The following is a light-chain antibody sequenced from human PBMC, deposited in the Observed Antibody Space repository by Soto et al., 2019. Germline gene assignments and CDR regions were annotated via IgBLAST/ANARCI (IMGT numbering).Light chain of an antibody. CDR3: SSYTSITTLV. V-gene: IGLV2-14*01. CDR2: EVS. CDR1: SSDVGGYDY. J-gene: IGLJ2*01. Sequence: QSVLTQPASVSGSPGQSITISCTGTSSDVGGYDYVSWYQQHPGKAPKLMIYEVSNRRPGVSDRFSGSKSGNTASLPISGLQAGDEADYYCSSYTSITTLVFGGGTKVTVL.